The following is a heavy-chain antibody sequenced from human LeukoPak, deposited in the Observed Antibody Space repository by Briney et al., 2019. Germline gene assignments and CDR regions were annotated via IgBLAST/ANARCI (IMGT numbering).Heavy chain of an antibody. V-gene: IGHV3-9*01. Sequence: GRSLRLSCAASGFTFDDYAMHWVRQAPGKGLEWVSGISWNSGSIGYADSVKGRFTISRDNAKNSLYLQMNSLRAEDTALYYCAKGREIVGATMGSMYFDYWGQGTLVTVSS. CDR3: AKGREIVGATMGSMYFDY. CDR2: ISWNSGSI. CDR1: GFTFDDYA. D-gene: IGHD1-26*01. J-gene: IGHJ4*02.